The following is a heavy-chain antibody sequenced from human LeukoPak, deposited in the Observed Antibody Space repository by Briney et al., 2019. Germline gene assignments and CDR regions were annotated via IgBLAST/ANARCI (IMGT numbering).Heavy chain of an antibody. V-gene: IGHV3-53*01. CDR3: ARVWFGYFFQ. CDR2: IHTGGTT. CDR1: GFDISYNY. J-gene: IGHJ4*02. Sequence: GGSLRLFCVASGFDISYNYVGWVRQAPGKGLEWVSVIHTGGTTHYADSVKGRFTISKDNSNNTVFLQMNSVRVEDTAVYYCARVWFGYFFQWGQGALVTVSS. D-gene: IGHD3-10*01.